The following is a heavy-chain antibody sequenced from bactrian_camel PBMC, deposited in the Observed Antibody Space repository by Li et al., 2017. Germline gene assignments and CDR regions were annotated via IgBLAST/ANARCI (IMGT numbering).Heavy chain of an antibody. J-gene: IGHJ4*01. CDR1: GFTFTSYA. CDR3: AKESYGLGVD. V-gene: IGHV3S40*01. CDR2: ISRGGGST. D-gene: IGHD5*01. Sequence: VQLVESGGGLVQPGGSLRLSWAASGFTFTSYAITWVRQAPGKGLEWVSQISRGGGSTYYADSVKGRFTISRDNAKNTVYLQLNSLKTEDMAMYYCAKESYGLGVDWGQGTQVTVS.